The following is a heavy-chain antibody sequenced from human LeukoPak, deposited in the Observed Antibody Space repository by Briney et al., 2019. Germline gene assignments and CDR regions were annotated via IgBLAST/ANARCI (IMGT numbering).Heavy chain of an antibody. V-gene: IGHV4-38-2*02. D-gene: IGHD3-22*01. J-gene: IGHJ4*01. CDR3: ARVDYYNSGCYYLDY. CDR2: IYHSGST. Sequence: PSETLSLTCTVSGYSISRGYSWGWIRQPPGKGLEWSGNIYHSGSTNYSPSLKSRVTISVDTSKNQFSLKLSSVNAADTAVYFCARVDYYNSGCYYLDYWGQEPWSPSPQ. CDR1: GYSISRGYS.